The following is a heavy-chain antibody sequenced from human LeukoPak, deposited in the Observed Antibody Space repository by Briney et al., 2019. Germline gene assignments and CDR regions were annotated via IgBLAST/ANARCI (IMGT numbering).Heavy chain of an antibody. CDR1: GGTFSSYA. CDR2: IIPIFGTA. J-gene: IGHJ4*02. V-gene: IGHV1-69*13. D-gene: IGHD3-22*01. CDR3: ARDIHYDSSGYYHPHFDY. Sequence: GASVKVSCKASGGTFSSYAISWVRQAPGQGLEWMGGIIPIFGTANYAQKFQGRVTITADESTSTAYMELSSLRSEDTAVYYYARDIHYDSSGYYHPHFDYWGQGTLVTVSS.